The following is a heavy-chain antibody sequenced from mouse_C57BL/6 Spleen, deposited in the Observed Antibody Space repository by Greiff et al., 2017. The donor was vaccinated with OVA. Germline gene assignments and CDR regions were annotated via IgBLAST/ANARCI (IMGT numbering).Heavy chain of an antibody. J-gene: IGHJ4*01. CDR2: ISYDGST. CDR3: ARGENYGYDAPMDY. Sequence: EVKLMESGPGLVKPSQSLSLTCSVTGYPITSGYYWNWIRQFPGNKLEWMGYISYDGSTNYNPSLKNPISITRDTSKNQFFLKLNSVTTEDNATYYCARGENYGYDAPMDYWGQGTSVTVSS. D-gene: IGHD2-2*01. V-gene: IGHV3-6*01. CDR1: GYPITSGYY.